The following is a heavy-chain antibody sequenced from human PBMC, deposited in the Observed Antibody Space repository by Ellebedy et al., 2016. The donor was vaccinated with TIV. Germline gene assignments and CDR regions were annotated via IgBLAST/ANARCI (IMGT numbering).Heavy chain of an antibody. CDR1: GGSLSRSSYY. V-gene: IGHV4-39*01. Sequence: PGGSLRLSCTVSGGSLSRSSYYWGWFRQPPGKGLEWIGNIYYSGDTDYNPSLKSRVTISVDTSKNQFSLNLRSVTAADTAVYYCARNPPTYNWVDSWGQGTLVTASS. CDR2: IYYSGDT. J-gene: IGHJ5*01. CDR3: ARNPPTYNWVDS.